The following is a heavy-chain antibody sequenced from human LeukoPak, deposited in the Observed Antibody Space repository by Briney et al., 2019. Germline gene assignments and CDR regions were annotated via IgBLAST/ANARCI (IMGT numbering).Heavy chain of an antibody. CDR1: GFTFNTYW. D-gene: IGHD3-10*01. CDR2: IHHDGSNK. Sequence: GGSLRLSCVASGFTFNTYWMSWVRQAPGEGLEWVAFIHHDGSNKYYANSVKGRFTISRDNSKNTLYLHMNSLRAEDTAVYYCAKDPIRGVRPYYFSSWGQGTLVTVSS. J-gene: IGHJ4*02. CDR3: AKDPIRGVRPYYFSS. V-gene: IGHV3-30*02.